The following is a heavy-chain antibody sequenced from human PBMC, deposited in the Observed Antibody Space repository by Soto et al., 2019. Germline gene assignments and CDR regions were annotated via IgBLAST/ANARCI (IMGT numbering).Heavy chain of an antibody. CDR1: AYTFASYG. D-gene: IGHD6-13*01. Sequence: ASVKVSCKASAYTFASYGITWVRQAPGQGLEWMGWISPYNGNTNYAQRLQGRVTMTTDTSTSTAYMELRSLRSDDTAVYYCERGPYVAAAGNDYWGQGNLVTVS. CDR2: ISPYNGNT. CDR3: ERGPYVAAAGNDY. V-gene: IGHV1-18*01. J-gene: IGHJ4*02.